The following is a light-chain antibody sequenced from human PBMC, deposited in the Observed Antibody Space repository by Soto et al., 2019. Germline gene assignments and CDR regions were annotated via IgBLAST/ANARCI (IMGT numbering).Light chain of an antibody. J-gene: IGLJ2*01. CDR3: SSYGGSNNLV. CDR2: VVS. V-gene: IGLV2-8*01. CDR1: SSDVGGYSY. Sequence: QSALTQPPSASGSPGQSVTISCTGASSDVGGYSYVSWYQQHPGKAPKLMIYVVSKRPSGVPDRFSGSKFGNTASLTVSGLQAEDEADYYCSSYGGSNNLVFGGGTKLTVL.